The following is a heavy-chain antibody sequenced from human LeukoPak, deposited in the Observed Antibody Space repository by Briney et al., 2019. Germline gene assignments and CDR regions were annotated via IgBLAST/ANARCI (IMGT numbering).Heavy chain of an antibody. V-gene: IGHV4-34*01. CDR1: GGSFSGYY. Sequence: SETLSLTCAVYGGSFSGYYWSWIRQPPGKGLEWIGEIDHSGSTNYNPSLKSRVTISVDTSKNQFSLKLSSVTAADTAVYYCARGQLGYCSSTSCANWFDPWGQGTLVTVSS. CDR3: ARGQLGYCSSTSCANWFDP. CDR2: IDHSGST. J-gene: IGHJ5*02. D-gene: IGHD2-2*01.